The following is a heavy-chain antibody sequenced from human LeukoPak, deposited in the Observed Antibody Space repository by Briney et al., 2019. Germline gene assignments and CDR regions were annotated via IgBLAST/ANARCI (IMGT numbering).Heavy chain of an antibody. Sequence: SETLSLTCTVSGVSISSGSYYWSWIRQPAGKGLEWIGRIYTSGSTNYNPSLKSRVTISVDTSKNQFSLKLSSVTAADTAVYYCARVRVGATTTFDYWGQGTLVTVSS. D-gene: IGHD1-26*01. V-gene: IGHV4-61*02. CDR1: GVSISSGSYY. CDR3: ARVRVGATTTFDY. CDR2: IYTSGST. J-gene: IGHJ4*02.